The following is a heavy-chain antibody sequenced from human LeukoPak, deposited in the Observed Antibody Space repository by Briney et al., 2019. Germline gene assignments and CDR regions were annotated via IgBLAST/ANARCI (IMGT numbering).Heavy chain of an antibody. V-gene: IGHV3-49*03. CDR1: GFIFRDHA. CDR2: IRTRAYSETT. Sequence: GGSLRLSCTASGFIFRDHAMSWFRQAPGKGLEWVGFIRTRAYSETTEHAASVKGRFTISRDDSNDIAYLQMNSLKTEDTAVYYCSRNSGTLTGWPFDIWGQGTMVTVSS. J-gene: IGHJ3*02. D-gene: IGHD5-12*01. CDR3: SRNSGTLTGWPFDI.